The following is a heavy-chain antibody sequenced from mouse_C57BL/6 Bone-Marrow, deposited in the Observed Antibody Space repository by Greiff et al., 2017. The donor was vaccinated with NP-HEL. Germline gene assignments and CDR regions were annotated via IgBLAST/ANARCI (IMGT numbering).Heavy chain of an antibody. CDR1: GYTFTDYY. V-gene: IGHV1-75*01. J-gene: IGHJ1*03. CDR3: SEYYGSSPRYWYFDV. Sequence: QVQLQQSGPELVKPGASVKISCKASGYTFTDYYINWVKQRPGQGLEWIGWIFPGSGSTYYNEKFKGKATLTVDKSSSTAYMLLSSLTSEDSAVYFCSEYYGSSPRYWYFDVWGTGTTVTVSS. D-gene: IGHD1-1*01. CDR2: IFPGSGST.